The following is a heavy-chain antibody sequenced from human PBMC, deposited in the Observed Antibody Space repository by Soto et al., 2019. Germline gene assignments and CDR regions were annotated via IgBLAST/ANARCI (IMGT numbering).Heavy chain of an antibody. V-gene: IGHV4-39*01. D-gene: IGHD3-3*01. J-gene: IGHJ3*02. Sequence: SETLSLTCTVSGGSISSSSYYWGWIRQPPGKGLEWIGSIYYSGSTYYNPSLKSRVTISVDTSKNQFSLKLSSVTAADTAVYYCARQRFLELGDAFDIWGQGTMVTVSS. CDR3: ARQRFLELGDAFDI. CDR1: GGSISSSSYY. CDR2: IYYSGST.